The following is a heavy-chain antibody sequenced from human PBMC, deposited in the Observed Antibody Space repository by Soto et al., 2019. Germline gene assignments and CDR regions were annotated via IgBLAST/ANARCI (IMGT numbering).Heavy chain of an antibody. V-gene: IGHV3-7*05. Sequence: GGSLRLSCAASGFTFNRYWMTWVRQTPGKGLEWVAKIKEDGSEIYYVDSVKGRFTISRDNTKTSVYLDMNNLRAEDTAIYYCAREWRYNYIRPYDFWGRGTLVTVSS. CDR2: IKEDGSEI. CDR1: GFTFNRYW. J-gene: IGHJ4*02. D-gene: IGHD5-18*01. CDR3: AREWRYNYIRPYDF.